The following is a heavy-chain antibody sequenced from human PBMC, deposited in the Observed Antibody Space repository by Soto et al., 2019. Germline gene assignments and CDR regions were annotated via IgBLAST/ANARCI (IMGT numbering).Heavy chain of an antibody. Sequence: ETLSLTCAVYGGSFSGYYWSWIRQPPGKGLEWIGEINHSGSTNYNPSLKNRVTISVDTSKNQFSLKLSSVTAADTAVYYCASVRSSSPEKRFDYWGQGTLVTVSS. D-gene: IGHD6-13*01. CDR1: GGSFSGYY. CDR3: ASVRSSSPEKRFDY. V-gene: IGHV4-34*01. CDR2: INHSGST. J-gene: IGHJ4*02.